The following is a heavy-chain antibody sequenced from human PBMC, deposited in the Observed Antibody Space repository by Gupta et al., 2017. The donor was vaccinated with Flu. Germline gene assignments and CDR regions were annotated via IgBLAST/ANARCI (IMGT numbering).Heavy chain of an antibody. D-gene: IGHD1-1*01. Sequence: QLFESWGDLVVPGGSLLLPCAVSGFTFRSYALTWVRQTAGKGLEWVSSISYDGSSTYYADSVKGRFTVSRDNTKNTLWLDMTRLRGDDTAVYYCAKDLQQLDPSNYFYGLDVWGQGTTVTVSS. V-gene: IGHV3-23*01. CDR2: ISYDGSST. CDR1: GFTFRSYA. CDR3: AKDLQQLDPSNYFYGLDV. J-gene: IGHJ6*02.